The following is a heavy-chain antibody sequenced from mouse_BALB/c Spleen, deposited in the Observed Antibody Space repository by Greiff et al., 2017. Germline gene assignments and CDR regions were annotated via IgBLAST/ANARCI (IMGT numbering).Heavy chain of an antibody. V-gene: IGHV5-4*02. J-gene: IGHJ4*01. CDR3: ARVGGNHYYAMDY. D-gene: IGHD2-1*01. Sequence: EVQVVESGGGLVKPGGSLKLSCAASGFTFSDYYMYWVRQTPEKRLEWVATISDGGSYTYYPDSVKGRFTISRDNAKNNLYLQMSSLKSEDTAMYYCARVGGNHYYAMDYWGQGTSVTVSS. CDR2: ISDGGSYT. CDR1: GFTFSDYY.